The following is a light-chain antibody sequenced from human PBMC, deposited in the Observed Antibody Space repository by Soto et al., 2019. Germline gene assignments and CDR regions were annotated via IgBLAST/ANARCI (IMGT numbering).Light chain of an antibody. J-gene: IGKJ2*01. CDR2: DAS. CDR3: QQRSNWPPYT. V-gene: IGKV3-11*01. CDR1: QSVSSY. Sequence: EIVLTQSPATLSLSPGERATLSCRASQSVSSYLAWYQQKPGQAPRLLIYDASNRATGIPARFSGSGSGTDFTLNIRSLEPEDFAVYYCQQRSNWPPYTFGQGTKLQI.